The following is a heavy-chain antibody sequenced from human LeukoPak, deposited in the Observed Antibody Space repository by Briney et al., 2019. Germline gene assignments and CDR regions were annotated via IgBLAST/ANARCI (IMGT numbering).Heavy chain of an antibody. D-gene: IGHD3-10*01. J-gene: IGHJ4*02. CDR1: GYSFTSYW. V-gene: IGHV5-51*01. CDR2: IYPGDSDT. Sequence: GESLKISCKGSGYSFTSYWIGWVRQMPGKGLEWMGIIYPGDSDTRYSPSFQGQVTISADKSISTAYLQWSSLKASDTAMYYCARRYYGSGSYYNGFDYWGQGTLVTVSS. CDR3: ARRYYGSGSYYNGFDY.